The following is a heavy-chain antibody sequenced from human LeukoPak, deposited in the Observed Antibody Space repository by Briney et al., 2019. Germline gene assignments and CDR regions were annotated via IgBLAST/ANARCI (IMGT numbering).Heavy chain of an antibody. CDR2: MNPNSGDT. D-gene: IGHD3-22*01. CDR3: ARGLGDYYDTSDFYYAVPAH. V-gene: IGHV1-8*01. CDR1: GYTFTTYD. J-gene: IGHJ4*02. Sequence: GASVKVCCKASGYTFTTYDITWVRQATGQGLEWMGWMNPNSGDTAYAQTFQGRVAMTRDTSISTAYMELSSLRSEDTAVYYCARGLGDYYDTSDFYYAVPAHWGQGTLVTVSS.